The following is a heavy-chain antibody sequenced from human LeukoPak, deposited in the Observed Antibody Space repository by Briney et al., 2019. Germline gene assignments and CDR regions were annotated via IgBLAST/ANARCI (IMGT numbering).Heavy chain of an antibody. CDR2: INPNSGGT. CDR1: GYTFTGYY. J-gene: IGHJ5*02. V-gene: IGHV1-2*02. D-gene: IGHD2-2*01. CDR3: ARDLFCSSTSCYRNWFDP. Sequence: ASVKVSCKASGYTFTGYYMHWVRQAPGQGLEWMGWINPNSGGTNYAQKFQGRVTMTRDTSTSTAYMELSRLRSDDTAVYYCARDLFCSSTSCYRNWFDPWGQGTLVTVSS.